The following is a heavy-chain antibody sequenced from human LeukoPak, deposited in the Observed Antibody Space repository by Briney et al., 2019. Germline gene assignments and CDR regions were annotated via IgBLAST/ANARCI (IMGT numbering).Heavy chain of an antibody. J-gene: IGHJ5*02. Sequence: GGSLRLSCVSSGFTFSSHGINWVRQAPGKGLEWVSGISPSGDNTYYADSVKGRFTISRDKSKNTLYLQMNRLRAEDTAVYYCAKLSPTTLYDSRGWFDPWGQGTLVTVSS. D-gene: IGHD3-3*01. CDR1: GFTFSSHG. CDR2: ISPSGDNT. V-gene: IGHV3-23*01. CDR3: AKLSPTTLYDSRGWFDP.